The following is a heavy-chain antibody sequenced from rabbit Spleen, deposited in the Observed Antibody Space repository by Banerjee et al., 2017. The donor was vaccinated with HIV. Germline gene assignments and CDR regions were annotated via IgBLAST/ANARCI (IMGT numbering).Heavy chain of an antibody. D-gene: IGHD8-1*01. Sequence: QEQLVESGGGLVQPGGSLKLSCKASGFTLSSYYMNWVRQAPGKGLEWIACIGAGSSGATYYASWAKGRFTISRTWSTTVTLQMTSLTAADTATYFCARDSGTSFSSYGMDLWGQGTLVTVS. CDR1: GFTLSSYYM. CDR2: IGAGSSGAT. J-gene: IGHJ6*01. CDR3: ARDSGTSFSSYGMDL. V-gene: IGHV1S45*01.